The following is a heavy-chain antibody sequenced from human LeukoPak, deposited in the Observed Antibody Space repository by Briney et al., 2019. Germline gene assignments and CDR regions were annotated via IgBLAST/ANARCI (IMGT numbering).Heavy chain of an antibody. Sequence: GGSLRLSCAASGFTFSSYGMSWVRQAPGKGLEWVSAISGSGGSTYYADSVKGRFTISRDNSKNTLYLQMNSLRAEDTAVYYCARAGRGYNYGFVPSELDYYYYYINVWGKGTTVTVSS. CDR1: GFTFSSYG. CDR2: ISGSGGST. V-gene: IGHV3-23*01. CDR3: ARAGRGYNYGFVPSELDYYYYYINV. J-gene: IGHJ6*03. D-gene: IGHD5-18*01.